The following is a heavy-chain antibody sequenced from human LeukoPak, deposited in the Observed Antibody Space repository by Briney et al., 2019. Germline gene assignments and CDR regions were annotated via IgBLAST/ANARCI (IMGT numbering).Heavy chain of an antibody. CDR1: GYTFTGYY. CDR2: INPNSGGT. D-gene: IGHD3-3*01. J-gene: IGHJ4*02. Sequence: ASVTVSCKASGYTFTGYYMHWVRQAPGQGLEWMGWINPNSGGTNYAQKFQGRVTMTRDTSISTAYMELSRLRSDDTAVYYCAREHDFWSGYFVYWGQGTLVTVSS. V-gene: IGHV1-2*02. CDR3: AREHDFWSGYFVY.